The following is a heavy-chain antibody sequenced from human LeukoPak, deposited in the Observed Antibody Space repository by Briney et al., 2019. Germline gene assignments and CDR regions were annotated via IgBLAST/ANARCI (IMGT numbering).Heavy chain of an antibody. CDR1: GFTFSSYS. D-gene: IGHD2-15*01. CDR3: GKVLLGLGYYFDY. V-gene: IGHV3-21*01. CDR2: ISSSSSYI. J-gene: IGHJ4*02. Sequence: PGGSLRLSCAASGFTFSSYSMNWVRPAPGKGLEWVSSISSSSSYIYYADSVKGRFTISRDNAKNSLYLQMNSLRAEDTAVYYWGKVLLGLGYYFDYGGKGTLVTVS.